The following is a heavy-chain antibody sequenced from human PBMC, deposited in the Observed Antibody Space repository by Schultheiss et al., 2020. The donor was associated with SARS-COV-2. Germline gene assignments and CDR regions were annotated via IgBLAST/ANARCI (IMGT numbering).Heavy chain of an antibody. CDR3: ARVSSAYYGSDY. D-gene: IGHD3-3*01. Sequence: GGSLRLSCAASGFTFSSYAMHWVRQAPGKGLEWVAVISYDGSNKYYADSVKGRFTISRDNAKSSLYLQMNSLRTDDTALYYCARVSSAYYGSDYWGQGTLVTVSS. CDR1: GFTFSSYA. J-gene: IGHJ4*02. CDR2: ISYDGSNK. V-gene: IGHV3-30*04.